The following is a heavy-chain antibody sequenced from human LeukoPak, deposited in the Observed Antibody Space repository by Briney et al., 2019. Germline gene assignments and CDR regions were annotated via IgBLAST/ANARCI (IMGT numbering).Heavy chain of an antibody. D-gene: IGHD4-17*01. V-gene: IGHV4-59*01. Sequence: PSETLSLTCTVSGGSISSYYWSWIRQPPGKGLEWIGYIYYSGSTNYNPSLKSRVAISVDTSKNQFSPKLSSVTAADTAVYYCARTNYGDKKASYGMDVWGQGTTVTVSS. CDR1: GGSISSYY. CDR3: ARTNYGDKKASYGMDV. J-gene: IGHJ6*02. CDR2: IYYSGST.